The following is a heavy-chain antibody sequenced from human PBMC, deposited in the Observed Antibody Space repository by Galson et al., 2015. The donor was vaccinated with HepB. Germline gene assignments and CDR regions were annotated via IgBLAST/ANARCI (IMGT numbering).Heavy chain of an antibody. Sequence: SLRLSCAVSGFTFSSYAMSWVRQAPGKGLEWVSAISGSGGSTYYADSVKGRFTISRDNSKNTLYLQMNSLRAEDTAVYYCAKLSGTYSSGWNLYYYYYGMDVWGQGTTVTVSS. V-gene: IGHV3-23*01. CDR1: GFTFSSYA. J-gene: IGHJ6*02. D-gene: IGHD6-19*01. CDR3: AKLSGTYSSGWNLYYYYYGMDV. CDR2: ISGSGGST.